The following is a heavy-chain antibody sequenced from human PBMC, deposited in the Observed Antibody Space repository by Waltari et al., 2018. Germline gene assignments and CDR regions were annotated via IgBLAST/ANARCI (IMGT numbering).Heavy chain of an antibody. Sequence: QVQLQESGPGLVKPSEILSLTCTVSGGSISSYYWSWIRQPPGKGLEWIGYIYYSGSTNYNPSLKSRVTISVDTSKNQFSLKLSSVTAADTAVYYCARVNYYDSSGSFSYWYFDLWGRGTLVTVSS. CDR2: IYYSGST. D-gene: IGHD3-22*01. CDR3: ARVNYYDSSGSFSYWYFDL. J-gene: IGHJ2*01. V-gene: IGHV4-59*01. CDR1: GGSISSYY.